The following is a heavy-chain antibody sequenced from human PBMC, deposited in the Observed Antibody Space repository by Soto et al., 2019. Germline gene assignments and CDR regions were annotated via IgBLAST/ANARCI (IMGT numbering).Heavy chain of an antibody. D-gene: IGHD6-13*01. CDR3: AREQLVRGYYYYGMDV. Sequence: QVQLQESGPGLVKPSQTLSLTCTVSGGSISSGGYYWSWIRQHPGKGLEWIGYIYYSGSTYYNPSLKSRVTISVDTSKNQFSLKLSYVTAADTAVYYCAREQLVRGYYYYGMDVWGQGTTVTVSS. CDR1: GGSISSGGYY. J-gene: IGHJ6*02. V-gene: IGHV4-31*03. CDR2: IYYSGST.